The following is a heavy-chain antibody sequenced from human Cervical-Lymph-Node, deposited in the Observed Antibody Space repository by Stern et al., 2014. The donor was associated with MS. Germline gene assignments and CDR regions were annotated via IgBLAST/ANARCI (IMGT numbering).Heavy chain of an antibody. CDR1: GFTFSNYA. J-gene: IGHJ6*02. CDR2: ISGSGGNT. V-gene: IGHV3-23*04. D-gene: IGHD6-19*01. CDR3: TKGFTVTGTGYGVDV. Sequence: EVQLVESGGGLVQPGGSLRLSCAPSGFTFSNYAMSWIRPAPGKGLEWISSISGSGGNTFYADSVKGRFTIFRDNSKNTLEMQMNSLRAEDSALYYCTKGFTVTGTGYGVDVWGQGTTVTVSS.